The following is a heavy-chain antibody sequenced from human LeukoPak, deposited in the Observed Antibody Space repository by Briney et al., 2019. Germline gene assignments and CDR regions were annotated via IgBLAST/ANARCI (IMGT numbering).Heavy chain of an antibody. CDR2: ISSSSSYI. J-gene: IGHJ4*02. D-gene: IGHD6-13*01. Sequence: GGSLRLSCAASGFTFSSYSMNWVRQAPGKGLQWVSSISSSSSYIYYADSVKGRSTISRDNAKNSLYLQMNSLRAEDTAVYYCARGIGSSCDYWGQGTLVTVSS. CDR1: GFTFSSYS. V-gene: IGHV3-21*01. CDR3: ARGIGSSCDY.